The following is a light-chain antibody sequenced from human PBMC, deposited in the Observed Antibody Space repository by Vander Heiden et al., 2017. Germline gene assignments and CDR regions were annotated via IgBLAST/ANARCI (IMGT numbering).Light chain of an antibody. CDR3: QVWDSSSDHYV. CDR2: DDS. J-gene: IGLJ1*01. Sequence: SYVLTQPPSVSVAPGQPATITCGGNNIGSQSVHRYQQKPGQAPVLVVSDDSDRPSGIPERFSGSNSGNTATLTISRVAAGDEADYYCQVWDSSSDHYVFGTGTKVTVL. V-gene: IGLV3-21*02. CDR1: NIGSQS.